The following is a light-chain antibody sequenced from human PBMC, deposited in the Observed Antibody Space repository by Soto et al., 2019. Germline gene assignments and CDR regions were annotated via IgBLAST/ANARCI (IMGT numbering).Light chain of an antibody. V-gene: IGKV3-20*01. J-gene: IGKJ2*01. CDR1: QSVSSRN. CDR3: QQYSDLPYT. Sequence: ELVLTQSPGTLSLSPRERATLSCRASQSVSSRNLAWYQQKPGQAPRLHSYGASSRATGIPDRVSGSESVTDLTRNINGLEPEDLAVYYCQQYSDLPYTFGQGAKLQGK. CDR2: GAS.